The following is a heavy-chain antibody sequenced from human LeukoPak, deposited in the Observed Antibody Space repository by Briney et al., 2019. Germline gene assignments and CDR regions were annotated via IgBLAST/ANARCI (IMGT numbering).Heavy chain of an antibody. CDR2: IYYSGST. D-gene: IGHD6-13*01. CDR1: GGSISSYY. Sequence: SETLSLTCTVSGGSISSYYWSWIRQPPGKGLEWIGYIYYSGSTNYNPSLKSRVTISVDTSKNQFSLKLSSVTAADTAVYYCARDLRSGYSSSWYGLHWFDPWGQGTLVTVSS. V-gene: IGHV4-59*01. J-gene: IGHJ5*02. CDR3: ARDLRSGYSSSWYGLHWFDP.